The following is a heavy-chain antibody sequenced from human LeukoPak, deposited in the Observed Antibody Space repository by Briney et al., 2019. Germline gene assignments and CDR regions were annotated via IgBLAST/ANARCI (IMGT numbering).Heavy chain of an antibody. CDR2: MNPKNGGT. CDR1: GYTFTDYY. CDR3: ARSSVIVPAAINRFDP. V-gene: IGHV1-2*02. J-gene: IGHJ5*02. D-gene: IGHD2-2*01. Sequence: ASVKVSCKASGYTFTDYYMHWVRQAPGQGLEWMGWMNPKNGGTNYAQKFQGRVIMTRDTSISTSYMELSRLTSDDTAVYYCARSSVIVPAAINRFDPWGQGTLVTVSS.